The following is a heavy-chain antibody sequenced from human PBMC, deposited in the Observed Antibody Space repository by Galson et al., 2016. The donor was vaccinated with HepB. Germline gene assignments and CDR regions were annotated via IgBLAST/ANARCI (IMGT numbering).Heavy chain of an antibody. Sequence: QSGAEVKKPGESLKISCKASEYNFTNYWIAWVRQMPGKGLECMGIIYPGDSDTRYSPSFQGQVTISADKSINTAYLQWSSLKASDTAMYYCARLGIDGSGYYYYGMDGWGKGTTVTVSS. J-gene: IGHJ6*04. CDR2: IYPGDSDT. V-gene: IGHV5-51*01. D-gene: IGHD3-10*01. CDR1: EYNFTNYW. CDR3: ARLGIDGSGYYYYGMDG.